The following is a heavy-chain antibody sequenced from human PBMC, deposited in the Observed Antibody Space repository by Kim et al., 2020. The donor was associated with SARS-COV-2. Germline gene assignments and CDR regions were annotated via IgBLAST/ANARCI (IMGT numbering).Heavy chain of an antibody. V-gene: IGHV1-18*01. CDR1: GYTFTSYG. CDR3: ARDFSRGYYDSSLY. Sequence: ASVKVSCKASGYTFTSYGLTWVRQAPGQGLEWMGWISAYNGNTNYAQKFQGRVIMTTDTSTSTAYMELRSLRSDDTAVYYCARDFSRGYYDSSLYWGQGTLVTVSS. J-gene: IGHJ4*02. D-gene: IGHD3-22*01. CDR2: ISAYNGNT.